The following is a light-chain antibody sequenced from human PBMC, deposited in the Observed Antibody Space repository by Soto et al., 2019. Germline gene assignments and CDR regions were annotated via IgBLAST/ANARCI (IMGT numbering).Light chain of an antibody. CDR3: QQRSNLPPT. CDR1: QSVSSN. Sequence: ILMTQSPVTLSVSPGERATLSCRASQSVSSNLAWYQQKPGQAPGLLIYGAFTRATGIPARFSGTGPGTEFTLTISSLEPEDFAVYYCQQRSNLPPTFGQGTRLEIK. CDR2: GAF. J-gene: IGKJ5*01. V-gene: IGKV3-15*01.